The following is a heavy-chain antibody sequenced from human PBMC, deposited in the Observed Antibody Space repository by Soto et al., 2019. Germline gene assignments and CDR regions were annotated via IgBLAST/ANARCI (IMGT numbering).Heavy chain of an antibody. CDR1: GFTFDSYA. CDR2: VSGSGGST. V-gene: IGHV3-23*01. CDR3: ARGGSSTSRPYYFDY. J-gene: IGHJ4*02. D-gene: IGHD3-16*01. Sequence: EVQLLESGGGLVQPGESMRISCAASGFTFDSYAMSWVRQAPGQGLECVSIVSGSGGSTYYAASVKGRFTISRDHSKNTLYLQVNSLRAEDTAVYYCARGGSSTSRPYYFDYWGQGTLLTVSS.